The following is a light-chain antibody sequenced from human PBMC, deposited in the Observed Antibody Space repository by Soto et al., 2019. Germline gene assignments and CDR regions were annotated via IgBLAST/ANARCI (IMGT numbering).Light chain of an antibody. CDR1: QNVNNNY. J-gene: IGKJ4*02. CDR3: QQFGSTPLT. V-gene: IGKV3-20*01. Sequence: EIVLTQSPGTLSSSPGERATLSCRASQNVNNNYIAWYQQKPGLAPRLLIHSVSRRATGVPDRVSGSVSGANFTLTVTGLEPEDFAVYFCQQFGSTPLTFGGGTKLEI. CDR2: SVS.